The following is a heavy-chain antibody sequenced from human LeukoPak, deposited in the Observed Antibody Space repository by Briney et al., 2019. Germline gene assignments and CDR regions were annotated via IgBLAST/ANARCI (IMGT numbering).Heavy chain of an antibody. CDR3: AASYSGSYYGLDAFDI. D-gene: IGHD1-26*01. CDR2: IYHSGST. CDR1: GYSISSGFY. V-gene: IGHV4-38-2*02. J-gene: IGHJ3*02. Sequence: SETLSLTCTVSGYSISSGFYWGWIRQPPGKGLECIGSIYHSGSTYYNPSLKSRVTISVDTSKNQFSLNLSSVTAADTAVYYCAASYSGSYYGLDAFDIWGQGTMVTVSS.